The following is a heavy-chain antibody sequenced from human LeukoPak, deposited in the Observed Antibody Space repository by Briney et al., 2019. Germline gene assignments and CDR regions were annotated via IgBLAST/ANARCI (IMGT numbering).Heavy chain of an antibody. CDR1: GGTFSSYT. J-gene: IGHJ4*02. CDR3: ARDGSYYDFWSGYNYLDY. CDR2: IIPIFGTA. V-gene: IGHV1-69*13. D-gene: IGHD3-3*01. Sequence: GASVKVSCKASGGTFSSYTIHWVRQSPGQGLEWLGGIIPIFGTANYAQKFQGRVTITADESTSTAYMELSSLRSEDTAVYYCARDGSYYDFWSGYNYLDYWGQGTLVTVSS.